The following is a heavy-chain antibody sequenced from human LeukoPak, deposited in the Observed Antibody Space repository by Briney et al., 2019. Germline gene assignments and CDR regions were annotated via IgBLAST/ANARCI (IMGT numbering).Heavy chain of an antibody. CDR2: INHSGST. CDR1: GGSFSGYY. V-gene: IGHV4-34*01. Sequence: SETLSLTWAVYGGSFSGYYWSWIRQPPGKGLEWIGEINHSGSTNYNPSLKSRVTISVDTSKNQFSLKLSSVTAADTAVYYCARLSMVRARGRPLYYYGMDVWGKGTTVTVSS. CDR3: ARLSMVRARGRPLYYYGMDV. D-gene: IGHD3-10*01. J-gene: IGHJ6*04.